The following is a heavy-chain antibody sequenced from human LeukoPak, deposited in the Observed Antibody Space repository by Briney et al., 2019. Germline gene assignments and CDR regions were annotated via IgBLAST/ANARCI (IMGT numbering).Heavy chain of an antibody. CDR3: ARPNGSGSNYYFDS. J-gene: IGHJ4*02. CDR2: IYYTGST. CDR1: GGSMNNYH. Sequence: SETLSLTCTVSGGSMNNYHWSWIRQPPGKALKWIGYIYYTGSTNYNPSLQNRVTISLDTSKNQFSLRLSSVTAADTAVYYCARPNGSGSNYYFDSWGQGTLVTVSS. D-gene: IGHD3-10*01. V-gene: IGHV4-59*08.